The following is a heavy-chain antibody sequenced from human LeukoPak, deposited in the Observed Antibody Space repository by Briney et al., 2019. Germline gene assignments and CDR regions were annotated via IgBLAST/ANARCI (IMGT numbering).Heavy chain of an antibody. CDR1: GFTFSSYS. CDR2: IDSSSGYI. D-gene: IGHD4-17*01. CDR3: ARNDYGDYGPDY. J-gene: IGHJ4*02. V-gene: IGHV3-21*01. Sequence: GGSLRLSCEASGFTFSSYSMNWVRQAPGKGLEWVSSIDSSSGYIYYADSVRGRFTISRDNAKNSLYLQMNSLRDEDTAVYYCARNDYGDYGPDYWGQGTLVTVSS.